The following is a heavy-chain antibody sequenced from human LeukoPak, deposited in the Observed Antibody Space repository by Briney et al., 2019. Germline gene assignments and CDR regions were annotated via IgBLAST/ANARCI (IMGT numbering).Heavy chain of an antibody. V-gene: IGHV3-74*01. CDR2: ISSGGGDT. CDR3: GRDQTQAGPTTVDH. Sequence: GGSLRLSCVASGFSFSSYWMHWVRQDPGKGLVWVSRISSGGGDTKYVDSVRGRFTISRDNGKNRLYLEMNSLRVEDTAVYYCGRDQTQAGPTTVDHWGQGTQVTVSS. CDR1: GFSFSSYW. J-gene: IGHJ4*02. D-gene: IGHD1-14*01.